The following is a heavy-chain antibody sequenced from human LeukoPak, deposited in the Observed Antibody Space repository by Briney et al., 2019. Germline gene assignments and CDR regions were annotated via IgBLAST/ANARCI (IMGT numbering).Heavy chain of an antibody. V-gene: IGHV3-30*18. CDR3: AKVSLEWSYYYGMDV. Sequence: GGSLRLSCAASGFTFSSYGMHWVRQAPGKGLEWVAVISYDGSNKYYADSVKGRFTLSRDNSKNTLYLQMNSLRAEDTAVYYCAKVSLEWSYYYGMDVWGQGTTVTVSS. CDR2: ISYDGSNK. CDR1: GFTFSSYG. D-gene: IGHD3-3*01. J-gene: IGHJ6*02.